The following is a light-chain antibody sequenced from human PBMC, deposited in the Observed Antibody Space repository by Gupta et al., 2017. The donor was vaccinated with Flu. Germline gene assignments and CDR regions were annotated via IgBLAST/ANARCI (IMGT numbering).Light chain of an antibody. CDR3: AVWEDSLSGHLV. Sequence: TISWSGTCSTIGGDGVSWYHVLPVTVPSLLIFQNSQRRSGVPDRFSVSKSGTSSSLAVSGLRAEEQADYYCAVWEDSLSGHLVFGGGTKLTVL. CDR2: QNS. CDR1: CSTIGGDG. V-gene: IGLV1-47*01. J-gene: IGLJ3*02.